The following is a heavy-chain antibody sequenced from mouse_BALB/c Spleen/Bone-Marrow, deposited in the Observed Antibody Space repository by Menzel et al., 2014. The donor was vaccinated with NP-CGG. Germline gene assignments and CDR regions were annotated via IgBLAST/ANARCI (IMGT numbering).Heavy chain of an antibody. CDR1: GYTFTAYV. D-gene: IGHD2-4*01. V-gene: IGHV1-14*01. J-gene: IGHJ4*01. Sequence: EVKLVESGPELVKPGASVKMSCKASGYTFTAYVMHWVQQKPGQGLEWFGYINPYNDGTKYNEKFKGKATLTSDKSSSTAYMELSSLTSEDSAVYYCAREGGLRRGDYYAMDYWGQGTSVTVSS. CDR2: INPYNDGT. CDR3: AREGGLRRGDYYAMDY.